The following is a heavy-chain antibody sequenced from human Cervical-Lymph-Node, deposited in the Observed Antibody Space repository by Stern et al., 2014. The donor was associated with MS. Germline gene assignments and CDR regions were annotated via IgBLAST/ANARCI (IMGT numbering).Heavy chain of an antibody. D-gene: IGHD4-23*01. J-gene: IGHJ4*02. CDR3: ARDSGGNYVEDIDY. Sequence: MQLVESGGGVVQAGRSLRLSCAASGFTFSSYGMHWVRQAPGKGLEGVGVIWYDGNNKYHADSVKGRFTISRDNSKNTLYLQMSSLRAEDTAVYYCARDSGGNYVEDIDYWGQGTLVTVSS. V-gene: IGHV3-33*01. CDR2: IWYDGNNK. CDR1: GFTFSSYG.